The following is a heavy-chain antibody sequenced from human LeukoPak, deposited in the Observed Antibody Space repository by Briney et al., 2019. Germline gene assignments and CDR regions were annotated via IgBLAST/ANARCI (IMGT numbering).Heavy chain of an antibody. Sequence: PSETLSLTCTVSGGSISSSSYYWGWIRQPPGKGLEWNGSIYYSGSTYYNPSLKSRVTISVDTSKNQFSLKLSSVTAADTAVYYCARWVVHSSSWYPDYWGQGTLVTVSS. D-gene: IGHD6-13*01. V-gene: IGHV4-39*07. CDR1: GGSISSSSYY. CDR3: ARWVVHSSSWYPDY. J-gene: IGHJ4*02. CDR2: IYYSGST.